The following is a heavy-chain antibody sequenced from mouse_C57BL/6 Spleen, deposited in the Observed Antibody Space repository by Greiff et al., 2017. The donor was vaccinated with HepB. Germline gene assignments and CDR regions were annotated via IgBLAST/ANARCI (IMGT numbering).Heavy chain of an antibody. CDR2: IYPGSGST. CDR3: ATITTVVGYYFDY. CDR1: GYTFTSYW. D-gene: IGHD1-1*01. J-gene: IGHJ2*01. V-gene: IGHV1-55*01. Sequence: QVHVKQPGAELVKPGASVKMSCKASGYTFTSYWITWVKQRPGQGLEWIGDIYPGSGSTNYNEKFKSKATLTVDTSSSTAYMQLSSLTSEDSAVYYCATITTVVGYYFDYWGQGTTLTVSS.